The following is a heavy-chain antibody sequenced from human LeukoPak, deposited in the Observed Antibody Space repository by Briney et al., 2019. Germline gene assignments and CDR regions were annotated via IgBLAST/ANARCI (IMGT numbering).Heavy chain of an antibody. D-gene: IGHD1-1*01. CDR3: ARYLESHLYYYYYYMDV. CDR2: ISGSGDST. CDR1: GFTFSSYA. Sequence: GGSLRLSCAASGFTFSSYAMSWVRQAPGKGLEWVSGISGSGDSTYYVDSVKGRFTISRDNAKNSLYLQMNSLRAEDTAVYYCARYLESHLYYYYYYMDVWGKGTTVTVSS. V-gene: IGHV3-23*01. J-gene: IGHJ6*03.